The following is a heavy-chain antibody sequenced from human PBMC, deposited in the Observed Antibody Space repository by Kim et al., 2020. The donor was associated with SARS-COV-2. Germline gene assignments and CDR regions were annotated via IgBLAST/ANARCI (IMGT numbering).Heavy chain of an antibody. V-gene: IGHV3-9*01. CDR1: GFNFGEYT. D-gene: IGHD6-19*01. J-gene: IGHJ4*01. CDR3: AKDLFVGQWLASPFD. CDR2: IPWNSNFI. Sequence: GGSLRLSCAASGFNFGEYTMHWVRQPAGKGLEWVSGIPWNSNFIAYADSVRGRFIISRDNTDNSVSLQMNDLRPEDTALYFCAKDLFVGQWLASPFD.